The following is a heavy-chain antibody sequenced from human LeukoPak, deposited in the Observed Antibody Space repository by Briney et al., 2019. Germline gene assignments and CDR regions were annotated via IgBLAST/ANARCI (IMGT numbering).Heavy chain of an antibody. CDR1: GASLRSYY. J-gene: IGHJ3*02. D-gene: IGHD3-9*01. V-gene: IGHV4-59*01. CDR2: IYYSGST. Sequence: SETLSLTCTVSGASLRSYYWSWIRQPPGKGLEWFGYIYYSGSTNYNPSLKSRVTISIDTSKNQFSLKLSSVTAADTAVYYCARAEGTYYDILTGYYRRSAGAFDIWGQGTMVTVSS. CDR3: ARAEGTYYDILTGYYRRSAGAFDI.